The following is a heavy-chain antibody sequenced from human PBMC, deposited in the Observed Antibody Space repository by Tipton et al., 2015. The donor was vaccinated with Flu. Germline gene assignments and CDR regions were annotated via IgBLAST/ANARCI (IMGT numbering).Heavy chain of an antibody. CDR1: GGSISSYY. D-gene: IGHD6-6*01. Sequence: TLSLTCTVSGGSISSYYWSWIRQPPGKGLEWIGYIYYSGSTNYNPSLKSRVTISVDTSKNQFSLKLSSVTAADMAVYYCARPHGPYSTSSGFEYWGQGTLGTVSS. CDR3: ARPHGPYSTSSGFEY. CDR2: IYYSGST. J-gene: IGHJ4*02. V-gene: IGHV4-59*01.